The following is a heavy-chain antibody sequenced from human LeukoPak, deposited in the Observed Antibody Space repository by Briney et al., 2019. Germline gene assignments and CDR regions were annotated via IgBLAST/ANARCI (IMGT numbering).Heavy chain of an antibody. CDR2: ISGSGGST. V-gene: IGHV3-23*01. CDR1: GFTFSSYG. CDR3: AKIEYSSTGPFDY. D-gene: IGHD6-6*01. Sequence: PGGSLRLSCAASGFTFSSYGMHWVRQAPGKGLEWVSAISGSGGSTYYADSVKGRFTISRDNSKNTLYLQMNSLRAEDTAVYYCAKIEYSSTGPFDYWGQGTLVTVSS. J-gene: IGHJ4*02.